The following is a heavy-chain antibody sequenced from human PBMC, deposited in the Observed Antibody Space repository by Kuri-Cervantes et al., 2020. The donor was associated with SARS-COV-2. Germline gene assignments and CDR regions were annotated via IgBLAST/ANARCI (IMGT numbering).Heavy chain of an antibody. CDR3: AGDIHSSGWPGWFDP. J-gene: IGHJ5*02. V-gene: IGHV4-34*01. CDR1: GGSFSGYY. CDR2: INHSGST. D-gene: IGHD6-19*01. Sequence: GSLRLSCAVFGGSFSGYYWSWIRQSPGKGLEWIGEINHSGSTNYNPSLSSRVTISVDMSKNQFSLKLSSVTAADTAVYYCAGDIHSSGWPGWFDPWGQGTLVTVSS.